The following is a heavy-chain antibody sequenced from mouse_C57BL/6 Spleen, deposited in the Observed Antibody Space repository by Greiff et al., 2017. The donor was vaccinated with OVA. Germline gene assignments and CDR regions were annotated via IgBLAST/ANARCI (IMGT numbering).Heavy chain of an antibody. D-gene: IGHD1-1*01. CDR1: GYTFTGYW. V-gene: IGHV1-9*01. Sequence: QVQLQQSGAELMKPGASVKLSCKATGYTFTGYWIEWVKQRPGHGLEWLGEILPGSGSTNYHEKFKGKATFTADTSSNTAYMQLSSLTTEDSAIYYCARALYYYGSSGYFDYWGQGTTLTVSS. J-gene: IGHJ2*01. CDR2: ILPGSGST. CDR3: ARALYYYGSSGYFDY.